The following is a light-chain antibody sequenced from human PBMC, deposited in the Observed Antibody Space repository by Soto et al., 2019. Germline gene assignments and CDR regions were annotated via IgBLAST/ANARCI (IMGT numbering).Light chain of an antibody. V-gene: IGKV3D-20*02. CDR2: DAS. CDR3: QQRSNWPPD. CDR1: QSVSSSQ. Sequence: EIVLTQSPGTLSLSPGERATLSCRASQSVSSSQLAWYQQKPGQAPRLLIYDASNRATGIPARFSGTGSETDFTLTISSLEPEDFAIYYCQQRSNWPPDFGQGTRLE. J-gene: IGKJ5*01.